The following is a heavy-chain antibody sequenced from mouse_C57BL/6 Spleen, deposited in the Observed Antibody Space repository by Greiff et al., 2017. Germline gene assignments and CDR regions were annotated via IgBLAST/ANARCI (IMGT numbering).Heavy chain of an antibody. Sequence: QVQLQQPGAELVKPGASVKLSCKASGYTFTSYWMHWVKQRPGQGLEWIGMINPNSGSTNYNEKFKSKATLTVDKSSSTAYMQLSSLTSEDSAVYYCAGLTGLYYYAMDYWGQGTSVTVSS. V-gene: IGHV1-64*01. J-gene: IGHJ4*01. CDR1: GYTFTSYW. CDR3: AGLTGLYYYAMDY. D-gene: IGHD4-1*01. CDR2: INPNSGST.